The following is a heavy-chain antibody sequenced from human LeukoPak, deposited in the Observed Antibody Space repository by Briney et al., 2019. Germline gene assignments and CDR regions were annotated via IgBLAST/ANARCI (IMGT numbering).Heavy chain of an antibody. D-gene: IGHD3-16*01. CDR1: GFTFSNYY. Sequence: GGSLRLSRAASGFTFSNYYMSWIRQAPGKGLEWVSYISSSGSSIYYADSVKGRFTISRDTSKNTLYLQMNSLRAEDTAVYYCVKGLGQSSNHWGQGTLVTVSS. CDR2: ISSSGSSI. V-gene: IGHV3-11*01. CDR3: VKGLGQSSNH. J-gene: IGHJ4*02.